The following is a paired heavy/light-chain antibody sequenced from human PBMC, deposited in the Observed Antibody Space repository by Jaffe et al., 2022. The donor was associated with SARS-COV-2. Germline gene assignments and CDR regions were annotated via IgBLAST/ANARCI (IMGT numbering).Heavy chain of an antibody. Sequence: QVQLVQSGAEVKKPGASVKVSCKASGYTFTGYYMHWVRQAPGQGLEWMGWINPNSGGTNYAQKFQGRVTMTRDTSISTAYMELSRLRSDDTAVYYCARDTIPLSRYCSGGSCYSDGGFDYWGQGTLVTVSS. D-gene: IGHD2-15*01. J-gene: IGHJ4*02. CDR3: ARDTIPLSRYCSGGSCYSDGGFDY. CDR2: INPNSGGT. CDR1: GYTFTGYY. V-gene: IGHV1-2*02.
Light chain of an antibody. J-gene: IGLJ3*02. CDR1: ALPKKY. V-gene: IGLV3-10*01. Sequence: SYELTQPPSVSVSPGQTARITCSGDALPKKYAYWYQQKSGQAPVLVIYEDSKRPSGIPERFSGSSSGTMATLTISGAQVEDEADYYCYSTDSSGNHEGVFGGGTKLTVL. CDR2: EDS. CDR3: YSTDSSGNHEGV.